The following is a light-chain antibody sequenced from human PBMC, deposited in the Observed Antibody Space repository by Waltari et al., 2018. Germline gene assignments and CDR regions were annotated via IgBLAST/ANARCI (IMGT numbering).Light chain of an antibody. V-gene: IGLV1-40*01. J-gene: IGLJ1*01. CDR1: NSNIGAGYD. CDR3: QSYDSSLYV. Sequence: QSVLTQPPSLSGAPGQRVTISCTGSNSNIGAGYDVHWYQQLPGTAPKLLIYGNSNRPSGVPDRFSGSKSGTSASLAITGLQAEDEADYYCQSYDSSLYVFGTGTKVTVL. CDR2: GNS.